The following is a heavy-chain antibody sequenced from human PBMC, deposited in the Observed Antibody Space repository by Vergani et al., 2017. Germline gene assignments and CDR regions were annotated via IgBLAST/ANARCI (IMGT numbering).Heavy chain of an antibody. J-gene: IGHJ6*03. Sequence: QVQLQQWGGGLLKPSETLSLTCVVNGWSFTSYHWTWIRQSPGEGLEWVVDIDHTGRPDYNPSLKSRLTVSVDKSRNQFSLTLNSVTATDTAIYFCARVNTETNGHLYYYYYMDVWGQGTAVTVS. V-gene: IGHV4-34*01. CDR1: GWSFTSYH. D-gene: IGHD4-11*01. CDR3: ARVNTETNGHLYYYYYMDV. CDR2: IDHTGRP.